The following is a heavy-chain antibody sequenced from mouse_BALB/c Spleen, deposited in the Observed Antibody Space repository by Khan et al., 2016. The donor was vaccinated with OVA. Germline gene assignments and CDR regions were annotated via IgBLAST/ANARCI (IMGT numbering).Heavy chain of an antibody. CDR3: ARSIFSDYGRPLAY. CDR1: GYSVTSDSA. D-gene: IGHD2-4*01. J-gene: IGHJ3*01. V-gene: IGHV3-2*02. CDR2: ISYSGST. Sequence: EVQLQESGPGLVKPSQSLSLTCTVTGYSVTSDSAWNWIRQFPGNKLEWMGYISYSGSTNYNPSLKSRISITRDTSKNQFFLQLNSVTTEDTATYYCARSIFSDYGRPLAYWGQGTLVTVSA.